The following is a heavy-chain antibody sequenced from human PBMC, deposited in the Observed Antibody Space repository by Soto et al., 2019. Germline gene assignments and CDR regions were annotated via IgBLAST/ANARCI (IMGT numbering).Heavy chain of an antibody. D-gene: IGHD3-9*01. V-gene: IGHV3-11*06. CDR3: ARDLEYYDILTGYTATYAFDI. Sequence: LRLSCAASGFTFSDYYMSWIRQAPGKGLEWVSYISSSSSYTNYADSVKGRFTISRDNAKNSLYLQMNSLRAEDTAVYYCARDLEYYDILTGYTATYAFDIWGQGTMVTVSS. J-gene: IGHJ3*02. CDR1: GFTFSDYY. CDR2: ISSSSSYT.